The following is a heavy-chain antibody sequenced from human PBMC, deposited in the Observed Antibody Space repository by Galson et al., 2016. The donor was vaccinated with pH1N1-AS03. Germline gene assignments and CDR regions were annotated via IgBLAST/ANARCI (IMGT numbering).Heavy chain of an antibody. CDR1: GFRFDDYA. CDR3: IKGGAASADFFDI. V-gene: IGHV3-9*01. CDR2: ISWNSNKI. D-gene: IGHD3/OR15-3a*01. J-gene: IGHJ3*02. Sequence: SLRLSCAVSGFRFDDYAMHWVRQAPGKGLEWVSSISWNSNKIDYADSVKGRFIISSDSAKNSLNLQMNSLRAEDTALYYCIKGGAASADFFDIWGQGTMVTVSS.